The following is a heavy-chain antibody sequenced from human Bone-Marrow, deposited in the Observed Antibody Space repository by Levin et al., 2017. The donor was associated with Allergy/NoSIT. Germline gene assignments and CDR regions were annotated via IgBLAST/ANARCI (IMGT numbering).Heavy chain of an antibody. CDR3: ARAGAPGYSYYYGMDV. Sequence: GGSLRLSCAASGFTFSDYYMSWIRQAPGKGLEWVSYISSSGSTIYYADSVKGRFTISRDNAKNSLYLQMNSLRAEDTAVYYCARAGAPGYSYYYGMDVWGQGTTVTVSS. J-gene: IGHJ6*02. CDR1: GFTFSDYY. CDR2: ISSSGSTI. D-gene: IGHD5-18*01. V-gene: IGHV3-11*01.